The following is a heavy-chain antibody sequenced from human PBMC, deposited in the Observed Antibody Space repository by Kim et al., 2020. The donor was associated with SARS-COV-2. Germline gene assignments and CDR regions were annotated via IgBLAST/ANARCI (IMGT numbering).Heavy chain of an antibody. CDR2: ISYDGSNK. D-gene: IGHD2-8*02. CDR1: GFTFSSYG. V-gene: IGHV3-30*18. CDR3: AKDLVVWDYGMDV. J-gene: IGHJ6*02. Sequence: GGSLRLSCAASGFTFSSYGMHWVRQAPGKGLEWVAVISYDGSNKYYADSVKGRFTITRDNSKNTLYLQMNSLRAEDTAVYYCAKDLVVWDYGMDVWGQGT.